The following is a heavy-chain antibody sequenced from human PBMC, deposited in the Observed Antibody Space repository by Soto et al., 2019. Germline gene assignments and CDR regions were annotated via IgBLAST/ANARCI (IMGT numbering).Heavy chain of an antibody. CDR1: GGSFSGYY. Sequence: PSETLSLTCAVYGGSFSGYYWSWIRQPPGKGLEWIGEINHSGSTNYNPSLKSRVTISVDTSKDQFSLKLSSVTAADTAVYYCARVRYYGDYRFLDFDYWGQGTLVTVSS. CDR2: INHSGST. V-gene: IGHV4-34*01. J-gene: IGHJ4*02. CDR3: ARVRYYGDYRFLDFDY. D-gene: IGHD4-17*01.